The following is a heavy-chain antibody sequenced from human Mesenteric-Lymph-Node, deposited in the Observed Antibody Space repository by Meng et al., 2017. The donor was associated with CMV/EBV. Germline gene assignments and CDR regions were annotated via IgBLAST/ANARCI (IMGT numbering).Heavy chain of an antibody. CDR3: ARDTLTYSYGPGWIDP. Sequence: HLQFEESGPRLVKPSAPLPPHRTVSGASISRSLPYWGCIRQPPGKGLEWFGSFFYRGSAPYHPALASRVTLSIDKSKNEFFLNMGSVPAADTAMYFCARDTLTYSYGPGWIDPWGQGTLVTVSS. V-gene: IGHV4-39*02. D-gene: IGHD3-10*01. J-gene: IGHJ5*02. CDR1: GASISRSLPY. CDR2: FFYRGSA.